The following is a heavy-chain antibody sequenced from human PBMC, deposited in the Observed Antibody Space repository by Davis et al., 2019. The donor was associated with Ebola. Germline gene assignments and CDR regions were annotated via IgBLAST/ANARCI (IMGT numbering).Heavy chain of an antibody. CDR3: ARDGTYCSGGSCYNRGYFDY. Sequence: SCKASGGTFSSYAMSWVRQAPGKGLEWVSAISGSGGSTYYADSVKGRFTISRDNSKNTLYLQMNSLRAEDTAVYYCARDGTYCSGGSCYNRGYFDYWGQGTLVTVSS. J-gene: IGHJ4*02. CDR1: GGTFSSYA. CDR2: ISGSGGST. D-gene: IGHD2-15*01. V-gene: IGHV3-23*01.